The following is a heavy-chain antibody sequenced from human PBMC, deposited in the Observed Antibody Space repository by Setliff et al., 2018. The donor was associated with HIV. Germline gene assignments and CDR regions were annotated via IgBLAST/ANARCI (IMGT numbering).Heavy chain of an antibody. D-gene: IGHD6-19*01. Sequence: GSLRLSCAASGFTFSGAEIHWVRQASGKGLEWVGRIRSKADKYATDYGASAKGRFIISRDDSKKTACLQMNTLRAEDTAMYYCLLPCTSGWHNWADPWGQGTLVTVSS. V-gene: IGHV3-73*01. J-gene: IGHJ5*02. CDR2: IRSKADKYAT. CDR1: GFTFSGAE. CDR3: LLPCTSGWHNWADP.